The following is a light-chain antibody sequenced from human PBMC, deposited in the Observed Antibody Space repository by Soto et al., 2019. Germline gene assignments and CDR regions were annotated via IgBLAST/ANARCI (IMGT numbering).Light chain of an antibody. Sequence: QSVLTQPASVSGSPGQSITISCTGSSSDIGAYDSVSWYQQQSGKAPKLIIHEVSNRPSGVSNRFSGSKSGNTASLTISGLQAEDEADYYCDSYTSSRAYVFGIGTKVTVL. CDR1: SSDIGAYDS. V-gene: IGLV2-14*01. J-gene: IGLJ1*01. CDR2: EVS. CDR3: DSYTSSRAYV.